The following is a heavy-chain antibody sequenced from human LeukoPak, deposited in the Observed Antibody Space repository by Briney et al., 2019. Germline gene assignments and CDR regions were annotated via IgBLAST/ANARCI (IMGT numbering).Heavy chain of an antibody. Sequence: GGSLRLSCAASGFSFSSYSRNWVRQAPGKGLEWVSSISSSAAYIFYADSLKGRFTISRDNAKNSLYLQMNSLRAEDTAVYYCARSLLGSCTGGTCYIDYYGMDVWGQGTTVTVSS. CDR3: ARSLLGSCTGGTCYIDYYGMDV. D-gene: IGHD2-15*01. V-gene: IGHV3-21*01. CDR1: GFSFSSYS. CDR2: ISSSAAYI. J-gene: IGHJ6*02.